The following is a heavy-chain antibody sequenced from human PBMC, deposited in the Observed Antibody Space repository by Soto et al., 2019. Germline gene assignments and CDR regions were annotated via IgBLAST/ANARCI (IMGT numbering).Heavy chain of an antibody. Sequence: EASVKVSCKASGYTFTSYGISWVRQAPGQGLEWMGWISAYNGNTNYAQKLQGRVTMTTDTPTSTAYMELRSLRSDDTAVYYCARVSLRFLEWLPNSAFDYWGQGTLVTVSS. CDR2: ISAYNGNT. V-gene: IGHV1-18*04. CDR3: ARVSLRFLEWLPNSAFDY. D-gene: IGHD3-3*01. J-gene: IGHJ4*02. CDR1: GYTFTSYG.